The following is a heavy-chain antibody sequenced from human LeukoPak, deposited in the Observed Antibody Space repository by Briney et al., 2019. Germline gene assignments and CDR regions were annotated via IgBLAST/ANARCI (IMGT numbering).Heavy chain of an antibody. CDR2: INHSGST. CDR3: ARGYCSSTSCSTPYYYYYYMDV. J-gene: IGHJ6*03. D-gene: IGHD2-2*01. Sequence: PSETPSLTCAVYGGSFSGYYWSWIRQPPGKGLEWIGEINHSGSTNYNPSLKSRVTISVDTSKSQFSLKLSSVTAADTAVYYCARGYCSSTSCSTPYYYYYYMDVWGKGTTVTVSS. CDR1: GGSFSGYY. V-gene: IGHV4-34*01.